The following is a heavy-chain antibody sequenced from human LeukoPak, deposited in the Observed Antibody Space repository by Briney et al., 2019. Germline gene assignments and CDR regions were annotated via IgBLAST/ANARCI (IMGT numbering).Heavy chain of an antibody. CDR3: AKPLTTLRTYWYFDL. V-gene: IGHV3-23*01. D-gene: IGHD4-17*01. Sequence: GGSLRLSCAASGFTFSSYTMNWVRQAPGKGLEWVSGLSGSGGSTYYADSVKGRFTISRDNSKNTLYLQMNSLRAEDTALYYCAKPLTTLRTYWYFDLWGRGTLVTVSS. CDR1: GFTFSSYT. J-gene: IGHJ2*01. CDR2: LSGSGGST.